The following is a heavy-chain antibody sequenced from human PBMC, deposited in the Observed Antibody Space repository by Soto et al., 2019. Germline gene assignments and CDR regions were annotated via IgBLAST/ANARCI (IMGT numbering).Heavy chain of an antibody. CDR1: KFTFSTHD. Sequence: ESVGGVVQPGKSLRLSCAASKFTFSTHDMHWVRQAPGKGLEWVAVVSYDGNKRYYADSVRGRFTISRDNSKNTVYLEMNSLRPEDTAVYFCAKGRDSIVWYYREGDYWGQGNLVTVSS. J-gene: IGHJ4*02. D-gene: IGHD6-19*01. V-gene: IGHV3-30*18. CDR2: VSYDGNKR. CDR3: AKGRDSIVWYYREGDY.